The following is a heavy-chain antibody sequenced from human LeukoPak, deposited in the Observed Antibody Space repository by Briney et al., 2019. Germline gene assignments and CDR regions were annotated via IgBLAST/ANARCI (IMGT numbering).Heavy chain of an antibody. CDR2: INCHNGGT. Sequence: GSVRVSCKASEDPFTGYFIYWGRQAPGEGVEWRGWINCHNGGTNYAQQFQGRVTMTRDTSISTAYMELSSLRSDDTAVYFCARSWVTTVTTIGADYWGQGTLVTVSS. CDR1: EDPFTGYF. D-gene: IGHD4-17*01. V-gene: IGHV1-2*02. J-gene: IGHJ4*02. CDR3: ARSWVTTVTTIGADY.